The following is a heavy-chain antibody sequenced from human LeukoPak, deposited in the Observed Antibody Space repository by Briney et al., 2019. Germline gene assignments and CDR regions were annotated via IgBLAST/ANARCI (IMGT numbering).Heavy chain of an antibody. CDR3: ARGVNSGYFDY. D-gene: IGHD1-26*01. Sequence: SETLSLTCTVSGGSISSYYWTWLRQPPGKGLEWIGYIYYSGSTNYNPSLKSRVTISVDTSKNQFSLKLTSVTAADTAVYYCARGVNSGYFDYCGQGTLVTVSS. CDR2: IYYSGST. V-gene: IGHV4-59*01. CDR1: GGSISSYY. J-gene: IGHJ4*02.